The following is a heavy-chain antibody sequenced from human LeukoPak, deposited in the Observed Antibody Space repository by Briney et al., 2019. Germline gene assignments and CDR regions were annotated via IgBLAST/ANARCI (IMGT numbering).Heavy chain of an antibody. D-gene: IGHD4-23*01. CDR3: ARDYYVGNPGYYFDH. J-gene: IGHJ4*02. V-gene: IGHV3-21*01. CDR2: ISSRSGYI. Sequence: SGGSLRLSCAASGFTFSSYSMSWVRQAPGKGLEWVSSISSRSGYIYYGDPVKGRFTISRDNAKNSLYLQMNTLRAEDTAVYYCARDYYVGNPGYYFDHWGQGTLVTVSS. CDR1: GFTFSSYS.